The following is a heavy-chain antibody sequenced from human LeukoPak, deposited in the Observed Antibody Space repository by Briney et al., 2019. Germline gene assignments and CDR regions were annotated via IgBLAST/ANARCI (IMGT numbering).Heavy chain of an antibody. CDR1: GGSISSYY. D-gene: IGHD4-17*01. CDR3: ARGPYGKLDY. J-gene: IGHJ4*02. Sequence: SETLSLTCTVSGGSISSYYWSWIRQPPGKGLEWIGYIYYSGSANYNPSLKSRVTISVDTSKNQFSLKLSSVTAADTAVYYCARGPYGKLDYWGQGTLVTVSS. V-gene: IGHV4-59*01. CDR2: IYYSGSA.